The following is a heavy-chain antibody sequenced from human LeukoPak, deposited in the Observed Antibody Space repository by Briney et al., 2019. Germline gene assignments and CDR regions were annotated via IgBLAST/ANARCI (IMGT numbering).Heavy chain of an antibody. Sequence: SETLSLTCTVSGDSISTYYWSWIRQPAGKGLEWIGRIYSSGSTNFNPSLKSRVTMSVDTSKNQFSLKLSSVTAADTAVYYCARDSVVKGLYYFDYWGQGTLVAVSS. CDR1: GDSISTYY. J-gene: IGHJ4*02. V-gene: IGHV4-4*07. D-gene: IGHD2/OR15-2a*01. CDR3: ARDSVVKGLYYFDY. CDR2: IYSSGST.